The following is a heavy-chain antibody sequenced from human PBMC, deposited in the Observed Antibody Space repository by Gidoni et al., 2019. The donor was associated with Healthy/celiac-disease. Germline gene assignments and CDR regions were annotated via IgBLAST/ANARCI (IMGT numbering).Heavy chain of an antibody. CDR3: AHSRNYDILTGYYGGVDY. D-gene: IGHD3-9*01. V-gene: IGHV2-5*02. CDR1: GFSLSTSGVG. Sequence: QITLKESGPTLVKPTQTLTLTCTFSGFSLSTSGVGVGWIRQPTGKALEWLALIYWDDDKRYSPSLKSRLTIPKDTSKNQVVLTMTNMDPVDTATYYCAHSRNYDILTGYYGGVDYWGQGTLVTVSS. CDR2: IYWDDDK. J-gene: IGHJ4*02.